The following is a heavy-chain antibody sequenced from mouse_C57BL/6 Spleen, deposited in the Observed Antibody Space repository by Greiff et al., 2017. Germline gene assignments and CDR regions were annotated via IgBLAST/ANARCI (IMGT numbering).Heavy chain of an antibody. D-gene: IGHD2-2*01. CDR2: INPGSGGT. V-gene: IGHV1-54*01. CDR1: GYAFTNYL. Sequence: QVQLQQSGAELVRPGTSVKLSCKASGYAFTNYLIEWVKQTPGQGLEWIGGINPGSGGTNYNEKFKGKATLTADKSSSTAYMQLSSLTSEDSAVYFGSRWHGYDEDYCAMDYWGQGTSLTVSS. J-gene: IGHJ4*01. CDR3: SRWHGYDEDYCAMDY.